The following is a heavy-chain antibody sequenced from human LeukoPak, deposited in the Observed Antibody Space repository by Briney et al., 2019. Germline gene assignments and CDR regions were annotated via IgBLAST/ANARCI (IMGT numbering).Heavy chain of an antibody. D-gene: IGHD3-22*01. CDR3: STDGGSGYYPGGY. CDR1: GFTVSSHD. V-gene: IGHV3-53*01. Sequence: GGSLRLSCAASGFTVSSHDMSWVRQAPGKGLEWVSVIYMGGTTYYADSVKGRFTISRQSSNNTLYLQMNSLKTEDTAVYYCSTDGGSGYYPGGYWGQGTLVTVSS. J-gene: IGHJ4*02. CDR2: IYMGGTT.